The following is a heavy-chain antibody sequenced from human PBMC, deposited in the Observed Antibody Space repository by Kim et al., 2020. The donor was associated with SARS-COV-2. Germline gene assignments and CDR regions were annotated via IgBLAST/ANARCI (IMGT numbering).Heavy chain of an antibody. CDR2: ISYDGSNQ. V-gene: IGHV3-30*18. CDR3: ANLYFFDSSGFYTPSDY. CDR1: GFTFSNYG. D-gene: IGHD3-22*01. Sequence: GGSLRLSCAASGFTFSNYGMHWVRQAPGKGLEWVAVISYDGSNQFYVDSVKGRFTISRDNSKNTLYLQMNSLRAEDTAVYYCANLYFFDSSGFYTPSDYWGQETLVTVSS. J-gene: IGHJ4*02.